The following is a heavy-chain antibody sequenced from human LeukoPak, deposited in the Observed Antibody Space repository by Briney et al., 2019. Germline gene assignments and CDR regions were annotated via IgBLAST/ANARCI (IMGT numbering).Heavy chain of an antibody. V-gene: IGHV3-48*01. CDR2: ISSGSSTI. Sequence: GGSLRLSCAASGFTFSSYSMNWVRQAPGKGLEWVSYISSGSSTIYYADSVRGRFTISRDNAKNSLFLQMNSLRADDTAVYYSARDGAARGYYYGMDVWGRGTTVTVSS. J-gene: IGHJ6*02. CDR3: ARDGAARGYYYGMDV. D-gene: IGHD6-6*01. CDR1: GFTFSSYS.